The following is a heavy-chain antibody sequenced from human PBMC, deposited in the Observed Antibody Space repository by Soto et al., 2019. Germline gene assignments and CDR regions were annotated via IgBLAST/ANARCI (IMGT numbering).Heavy chain of an antibody. D-gene: IGHD3-22*01. CDR3: AREESLAYYDSSGYYYYFDY. V-gene: IGHV4-4*07. J-gene: IGHJ4*02. CDR1: GGSISSYY. CDR2: IYTSGST. Sequence: SETLSLTCTVSGGSISSYYWSWIRQPAGKGLEWIGRIYTSGSTNYNPSLKSRVTMSVDTSKNQFSLKLSSVTAADTAVYCCAREESLAYYDSSGYYYYFDYWGQGTLVTVSS.